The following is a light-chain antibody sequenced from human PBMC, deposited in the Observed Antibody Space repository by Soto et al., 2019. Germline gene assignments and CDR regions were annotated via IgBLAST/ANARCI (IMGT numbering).Light chain of an antibody. CDR3: HQYNYCPSMHT. J-gene: IGKJ2*01. CDR2: GAS. Sequence: EIVMTQSPATLSVSPGERATLSCRASQSVSSNLAWYQQKPGQAPRLLIYGASTMATGIPARFSGSGSGTEVTLTISSLQSEAFADDYCHQYNYCPSMHTFGQGTKLEIK. V-gene: IGKV3-15*01. CDR1: QSVSSN.